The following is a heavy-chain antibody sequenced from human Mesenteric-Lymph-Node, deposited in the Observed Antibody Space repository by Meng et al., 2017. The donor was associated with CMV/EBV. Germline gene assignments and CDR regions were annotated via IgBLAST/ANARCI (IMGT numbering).Heavy chain of an antibody. V-gene: IGHV4-61*01. CDR2: FYYSGNT. CDR3: ARDYCSSTSCYIDY. D-gene: IGHD2-2*02. CDR1: GGSVSSGSFY. Sequence: SETLSLTCTVSGGSVSSGSFYWNWIRQPPGKGLEWIGDFYYSGNTNYNPSLKSRVTISGDTSKNQFSLQLSSVTAADTAVYYCARDYCSSTSCYIDYWGQGTLVTVSS. J-gene: IGHJ4*02.